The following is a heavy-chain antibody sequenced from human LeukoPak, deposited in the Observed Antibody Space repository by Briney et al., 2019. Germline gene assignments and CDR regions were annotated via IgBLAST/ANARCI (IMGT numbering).Heavy chain of an antibody. CDR3: ARAFAVTTGFDY. CDR2: ISWNSGSI. J-gene: IGHJ4*02. V-gene: IGHV3-9*01. D-gene: IGHD4-17*01. CDR1: GFTFDDYA. Sequence: GGSLRLSCAASGFTFDDYAMHWVRQAPGKGLEWVSGISWNSGSIGYADSVKGRFTISRDNAKNSLYLQMNSLRAEDTALYYCARAFAVTTGFDYWGQGTLVTVSS.